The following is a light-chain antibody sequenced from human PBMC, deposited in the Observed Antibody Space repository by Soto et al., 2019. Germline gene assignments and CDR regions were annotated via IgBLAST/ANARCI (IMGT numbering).Light chain of an antibody. CDR3: QSYDISLRAYV. Sequence: QSVLTQPPSVSGAPGQRVTISCTGRSSNIGAGYDVHWYQQLPGTAPKLLIYGNSIRPSGVPDRFSGYKSGTSASLAITGLQAEDEADYYCQSYDISLRAYVFGTGTKVTVL. CDR1: SSNIGAGYD. CDR2: GNS. V-gene: IGLV1-40*01. J-gene: IGLJ1*01.